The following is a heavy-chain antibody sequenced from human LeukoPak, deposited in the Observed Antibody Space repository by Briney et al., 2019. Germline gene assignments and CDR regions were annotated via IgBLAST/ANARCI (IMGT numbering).Heavy chain of an antibody. CDR2: IKQDGSEK. CDR3: ARGGYYDSSGYSYYFDY. V-gene: IGHV3-7*04. CDR1: GFTFSSYW. J-gene: IGHJ4*02. D-gene: IGHD3-22*01. Sequence: GGSLRLSCAASGFTFSSYWMSWVRQAPGKGLEWVANIKQDGSEKYYVDSVKGRFTISRDNVKNSLYLQMNSLRAEDTAVYYCARGGYYDSSGYSYYFDYWGQGTLVTVSS.